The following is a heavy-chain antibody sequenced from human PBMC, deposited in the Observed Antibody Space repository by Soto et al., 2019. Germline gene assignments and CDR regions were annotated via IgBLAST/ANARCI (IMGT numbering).Heavy chain of an antibody. CDR2: IYYGGRT. J-gene: IGHJ3*02. CDR3: ARNTYYDILTGYRHDAFDI. V-gene: IGHV4-61*01. D-gene: IGHD3-9*01. CDR1: GGSVSSGSYY. Sequence: PSETLSLTCTVSGGSVSSGSYYWSWIRQPPGKGLEWIGYIYYGGRTNYNPSLKSRVTISVDTSKNQFSLKLSSVTAADTAVYYCARNTYYDILTGYRHDAFDIWGQGTMVTVSS.